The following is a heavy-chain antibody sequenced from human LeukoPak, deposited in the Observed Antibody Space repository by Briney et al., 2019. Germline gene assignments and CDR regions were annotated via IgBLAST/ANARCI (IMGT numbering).Heavy chain of an antibody. V-gene: IGHV3-48*02. CDR2: ISSSSSTI. D-gene: IGHD4-17*01. CDR3: ARDPTEMTTVTIDY. J-gene: IGHJ4*02. CDR1: GFTFSSYS. Sequence: GGSLRLSCAASGFTFSSYSMNWLRQAPGKGLEWVSYISSSSSTIYYADSVKGRFTISRDNAKNSLYLQMNSLRDEDTAVYYCARDPTEMTTVTIDYWGQGTLVTVSS.